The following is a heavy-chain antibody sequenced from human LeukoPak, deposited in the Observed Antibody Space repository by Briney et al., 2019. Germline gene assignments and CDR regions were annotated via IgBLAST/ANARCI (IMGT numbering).Heavy chain of an antibody. V-gene: IGHV1-18*01. CDR1: GYTFTSYG. CDR3: ARGPIVLRYFDWSTTANWFDP. J-gene: IGHJ5*02. D-gene: IGHD3-9*01. CDR2: ISAYNGNT. Sequence: GASVKVSCKASGYTFTSYGIRWVRQAPGQGLEWMGWISAYNGNTNYAQKLQGRVTMTTDTSTSTAYMELRSLRSDDTAVYYCARGPIVLRYFDWSTTANWFDPWGQGTLVTVSS.